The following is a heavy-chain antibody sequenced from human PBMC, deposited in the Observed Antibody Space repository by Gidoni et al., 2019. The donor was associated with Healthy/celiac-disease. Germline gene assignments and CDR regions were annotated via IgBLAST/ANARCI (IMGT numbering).Heavy chain of an antibody. V-gene: IGHV5-10-1*03. CDR1: GYSFTSYW. CDR2: IDPSDSYT. D-gene: IGHD6-19*01. Sequence: EVQLVQSGAEVKKPGESLRISCKGSGYSFTSYWISWVRQMPGKGLEWMGRIDPSDSYTNYSPSFQGHVTISADKSISTAYLQWSSLKASDTAMYYCARRRIAVAGTDRVRGMDVWGQGTTVTVSS. J-gene: IGHJ6*02. CDR3: ARRRIAVAGTDRVRGMDV.